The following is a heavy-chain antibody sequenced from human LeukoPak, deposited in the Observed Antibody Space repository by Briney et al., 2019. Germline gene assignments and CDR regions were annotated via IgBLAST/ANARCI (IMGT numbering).Heavy chain of an antibody. J-gene: IGHJ4*02. D-gene: IGHD3-9*01. CDR2: IKQDGSEK. Sequence: GGSLRLSCAASGFTFSSYWMSWVRQAPGKGLEWVANIKQDGSEKYYVDSVKGRFTISRDNSKNTLYLQMNSLRAEDTAVYYCANSYYDILTGYLGSLDYWGQGTLVTVSS. V-gene: IGHV3-7*01. CDR1: GFTFSSYW. CDR3: ANSYYDILTGYLGSLDY.